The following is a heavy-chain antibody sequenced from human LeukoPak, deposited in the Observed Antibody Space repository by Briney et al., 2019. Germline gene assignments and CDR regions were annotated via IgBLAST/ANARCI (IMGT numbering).Heavy chain of an antibody. Sequence: SQTLSLTCTVSGGSISSGDYYWSWIRQPPGKGLEWIGYIYHSGSTHFNPSLKSRVTISVDTSKNQFSLKLSSVTAADTAVYFCARGPDSSGYYYFDYWGQGTLVTVSS. CDR3: ARGPDSSGYYYFDY. D-gene: IGHD3-22*01. CDR1: GGSISSGDYY. CDR2: IYHSGST. V-gene: IGHV4-30-4*01. J-gene: IGHJ4*02.